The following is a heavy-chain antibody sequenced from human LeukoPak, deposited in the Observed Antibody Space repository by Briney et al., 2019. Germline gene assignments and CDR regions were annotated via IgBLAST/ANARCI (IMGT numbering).Heavy chain of an antibody. CDR1: GYSLTTYW. CDR2: IYPSYSDN. CDR3: AKTSSAAGYTRGSFEI. Sequence: EALKISRKGSGYSLTTYWIGWVRAMPGKGLEWRWIIYPSYSDNSHSPSFQGQLTIPADKSVNPAVVHYDRLKAPDTAMYYCAKTSSAAGYTRGSFEIWGQGTMVTVSS. J-gene: IGHJ3*02. D-gene: IGHD6-13*01. V-gene: IGHV5-51*01.